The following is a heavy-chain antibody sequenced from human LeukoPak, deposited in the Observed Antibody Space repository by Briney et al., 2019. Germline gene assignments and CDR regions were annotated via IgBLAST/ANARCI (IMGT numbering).Heavy chain of an antibody. J-gene: IGHJ4*02. D-gene: IGHD5-18*01. CDR1: GYTFTGYY. CDR3: ARGGPLIQLWLDY. Sequence: GASVKVSSKASGYTFTGYYMHCVRQAPGHRLKWMRWINPNSVGTNYALKCQARVTMTSDTSISTAYLELSRLRSDDTAVYCCARGGPLIQLWLDYWGQEPLVTVSS. V-gene: IGHV1-2*02. CDR2: INPNSVGT.